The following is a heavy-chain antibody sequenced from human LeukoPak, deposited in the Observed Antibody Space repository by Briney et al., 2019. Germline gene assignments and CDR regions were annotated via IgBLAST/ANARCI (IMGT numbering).Heavy chain of an antibody. V-gene: IGHV1-18*01. CDR1: GYTFTNYG. CDR3: AGSGYSSGWSFPTEYFQH. J-gene: IGHJ1*01. CDR2: ISSYNGNT. Sequence: GASVTVSFKASGYTFTNYGNSWVRQAPGRGGEWMGWISSYNGNTNYSQKVKGRVTMTTDTSTSTAYMELRSLRSDDTAVYYCAGSGYSSGWSFPTEYFQHWGQGRLVTVS. D-gene: IGHD6-19*01.